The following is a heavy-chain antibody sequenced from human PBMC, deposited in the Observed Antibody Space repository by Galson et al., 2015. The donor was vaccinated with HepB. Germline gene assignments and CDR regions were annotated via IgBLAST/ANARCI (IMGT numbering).Heavy chain of an antibody. J-gene: IGHJ4*02. Sequence: SVKVSCKASGYTFIDYYIHWVRQAPGQGLGWMGWINPNSGDKKYTQTFQGRVAMTRDTSISTAYMELSRLTSDDTAMYYCARVVGVTKAFDYWGQGTLVTVSS. D-gene: IGHD1-26*01. CDR1: GYTFIDYY. V-gene: IGHV1-2*02. CDR2: INPNSGDK. CDR3: ARVVGVTKAFDY.